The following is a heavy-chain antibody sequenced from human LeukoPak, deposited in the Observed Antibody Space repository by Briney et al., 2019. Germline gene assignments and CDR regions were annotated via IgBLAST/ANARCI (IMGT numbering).Heavy chain of an antibody. CDR3: ATAPVLRIGVFDI. Sequence: GGSLRLSXAASGFTFSSYEMNWVRQAPGKGLEWVSYISSSGSTIYYADSVKGRFTISRDNAKNSLYLQMNSLRAEDTAVYYCATAPVLRIGVFDIWGQGTMVTVSS. D-gene: IGHD2-15*01. V-gene: IGHV3-48*03. J-gene: IGHJ3*02. CDR1: GFTFSSYE. CDR2: ISSSGSTI.